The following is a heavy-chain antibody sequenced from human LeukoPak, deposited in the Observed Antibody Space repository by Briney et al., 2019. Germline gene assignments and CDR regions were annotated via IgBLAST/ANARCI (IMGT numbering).Heavy chain of an antibody. D-gene: IGHD6-13*01. CDR1: GFTFSDYY. J-gene: IGHJ4*02. V-gene: IGHV3-11*01. CDR2: ISSSGSTI. CDR3: ARDLEQQLVGIYYFDY. Sequence: GRSLRLSCAASGFTFSDYYMSWIRQAPGKGLEWGSYISSSGSTIYYADPVKGRFTISRDNAKNSLYLQMNSLRAEDTAVYYCARDLEQQLVGIYYFDYWGQGTLVTVSS.